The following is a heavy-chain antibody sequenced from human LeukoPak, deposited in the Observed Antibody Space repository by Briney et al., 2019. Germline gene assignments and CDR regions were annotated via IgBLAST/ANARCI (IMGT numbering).Heavy chain of an antibody. Sequence: RASVKVSCKASGYTFTGYYVHWVRQAPGQGLEWMGWINPKSGGTNYAQKFQGSVTMTRDTSISTAYMEMSRLKSDDTAVYFCAREYCNGGSCYYTHLLSDGFDIWGQGTMVTVSS. V-gene: IGHV1-2*02. D-gene: IGHD2-15*01. CDR2: INPKSGGT. CDR3: AREYCNGGSCYYTHLLSDGFDI. CDR1: GYTFTGYY. J-gene: IGHJ3*02.